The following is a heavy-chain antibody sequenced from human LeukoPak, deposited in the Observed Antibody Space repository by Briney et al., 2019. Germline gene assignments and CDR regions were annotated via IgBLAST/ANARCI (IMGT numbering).Heavy chain of an antibody. D-gene: IGHD3-9*01. CDR1: GFTFNSYA. CDR3: ARGLLVLRYLPYGMDV. V-gene: IGHV3-30*04. Sequence: GRSLRLSCAASGFTFNSYAMHGARQAPGKGLEWGAVISYDGSNKYYADPVKGRFTISRDNSKNTLYLQMNSLRAEDTAVYYCARGLLVLRYLPYGMDVWGQGTTVTVSS. CDR2: ISYDGSNK. J-gene: IGHJ6*02.